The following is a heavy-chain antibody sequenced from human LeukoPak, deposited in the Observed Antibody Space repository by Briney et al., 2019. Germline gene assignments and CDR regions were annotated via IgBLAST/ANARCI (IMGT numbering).Heavy chain of an antibody. J-gene: IGHJ4*02. Sequence: ASVKVSCKASGYTFTGYYMHWVRQAPGQGLEWMGWINPNSGGTNYAQKFQGRVTMTRDTSISTAYMELSRLRSEDTAVYYCARDPPVDTASFDYWGQGTLVTVSS. V-gene: IGHV1-2*02. D-gene: IGHD5-18*01. CDR3: ARDPPVDTASFDY. CDR1: GYTFTGYY. CDR2: INPNSGGT.